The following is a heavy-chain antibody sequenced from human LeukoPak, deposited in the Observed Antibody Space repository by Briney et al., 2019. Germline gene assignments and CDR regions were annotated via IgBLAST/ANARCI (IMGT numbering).Heavy chain of an antibody. V-gene: IGHV3-30*04. CDR2: ISSDGGNN. CDR1: GFTFSSHA. CDR3: ARDTWFGDQGPGYFDY. D-gene: IGHD3-10*01. J-gene: IGHJ4*02. Sequence: GRSLRLSCAASGFTFSSHAMHWVRQAPGKGLEWVAVISSDGGNNYSADSVKGRFTISRDNSKNTLYLQMNSLRGEDTAVYYCARDTWFGDQGPGYFDYWGQGTLVTVSS.